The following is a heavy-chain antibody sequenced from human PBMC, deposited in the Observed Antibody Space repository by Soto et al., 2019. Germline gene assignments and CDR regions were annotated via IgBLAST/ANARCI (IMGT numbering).Heavy chain of an antibody. J-gene: IGHJ3*02. CDR3: ARGIRYFDWLSEGAFDI. V-gene: IGHV1-8*01. D-gene: IGHD3-9*01. CDR2: MNPNSGNT. Sequence: GASVKVSCKASGYTFTSYDINWVRQATGQGLEWMGWMNPNSGNTGYAQKIKGRVTMTRNTSISTAYMKQSSMRSEDTAVYYCARGIRYFDWLSEGAFDIWGQGTMVTVSS. CDR1: GYTFTSYD.